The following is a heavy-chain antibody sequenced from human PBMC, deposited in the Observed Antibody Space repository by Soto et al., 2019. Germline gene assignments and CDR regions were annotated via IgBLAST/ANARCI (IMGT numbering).Heavy chain of an antibody. CDR1: GGSISSYY. D-gene: IGHD3-22*01. Sequence: SETLSLTCTVSGGSISSYYWSWMRQPAGKGLEWIGRIYTSGSTNYNPSLKSRVTMSVDTSKNQFSLKLSSVTAADTAVYYCARDTPYYYDSSGYGYYGMDVWGQGTTVTVSS. CDR2: IYTSGST. V-gene: IGHV4-4*07. CDR3: ARDTPYYYDSSGYGYYGMDV. J-gene: IGHJ6*02.